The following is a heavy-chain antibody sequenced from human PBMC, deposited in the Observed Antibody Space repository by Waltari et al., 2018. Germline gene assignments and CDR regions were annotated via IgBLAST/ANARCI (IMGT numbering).Heavy chain of an antibody. Sequence: EVQLLESGEGLVQPGGSLGLSGAASGSTCSSYAMNWVRQYPGRGVEWVSTSSGSGGSTYYADSVKGRFTISRDNSKNTQYLQMNSLRAEDSAVYYCAKDRLYYGMDVWGQGTTVTVSS. CDR2: SSGSGGST. CDR1: GSTCSSYA. CDR3: AKDRLYYGMDV. V-gene: IGHV3-23*01. J-gene: IGHJ6*02.